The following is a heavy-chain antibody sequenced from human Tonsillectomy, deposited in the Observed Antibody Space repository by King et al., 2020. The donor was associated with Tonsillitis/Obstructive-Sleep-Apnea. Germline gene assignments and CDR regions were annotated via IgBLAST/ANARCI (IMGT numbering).Heavy chain of an antibody. D-gene: IGHD2-21*02. CDR2: IRTKTYGGTT. CDR1: GFTFVDYV. CDR3: SRASVTEDRDY. J-gene: IGHJ4*02. V-gene: IGHV3-49*05. Sequence: QLVQSGGALVKPGRSLRLSCTASGFTFVDYVMNWFRQAPGKGLEWVGFIRTKTYGGTTEYAASVKGRFTISRDDSKSIAYLQMNSLKTEDTAIYYCSRASVTEDRDYWGQGTLVTVSS.